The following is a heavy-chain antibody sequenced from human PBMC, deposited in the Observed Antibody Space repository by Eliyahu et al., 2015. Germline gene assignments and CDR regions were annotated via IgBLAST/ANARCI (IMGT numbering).Heavy chain of an antibody. D-gene: IGHD3-16*01. CDR3: AREGARDGMDV. Sequence: QVQLVESGGGVVQPGRSLKLSCAASGFTFNSYGMHWVRQAPGKGLEWVAVITYDGNEKYYGDSVKGRVTISRVKSENTVYLQMNSLRPEDTAVYFCAREGARDGMDVWGQGTMVAVSS. J-gene: IGHJ6*02. CDR2: ITYDGNEK. V-gene: IGHV3-30*03. CDR1: GFTFNSYG.